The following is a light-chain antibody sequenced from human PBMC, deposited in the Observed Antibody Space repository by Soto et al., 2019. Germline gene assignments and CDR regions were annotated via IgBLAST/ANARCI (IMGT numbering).Light chain of an antibody. V-gene: IGLV2-14*01. J-gene: IGLJ1*01. CDR1: SSDVGGYNY. CDR2: DVS. Sequence: QSALTQPASVSGSPGQSITISCTGTSSDVGGYNYVSWYQQHPGKAPKLMIYDVSNRPSGVSNRFSGSKSGNTASLTISGLQAEDEADYYCSSYTDNDTYVFGGGTKVT. CDR3: SSYTDNDTYV.